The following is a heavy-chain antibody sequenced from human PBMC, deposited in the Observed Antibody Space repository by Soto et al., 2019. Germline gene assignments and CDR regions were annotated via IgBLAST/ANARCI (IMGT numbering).Heavy chain of an antibody. D-gene: IGHD3-3*01. Sequence: SSETLSLTCAVYGGSFSGYYWSWIRQPPGKGLEWIGEINHSGSTNYNPSLKSRVTISVDTSKNQFSLKLSSVTAADTAVYYCARGRITIFGVVIKLYYFDYWGQGTLVTVSS. CDR2: INHSGST. J-gene: IGHJ4*02. V-gene: IGHV4-34*01. CDR3: ARGRITIFGVVIKLYYFDY. CDR1: GGSFSGYY.